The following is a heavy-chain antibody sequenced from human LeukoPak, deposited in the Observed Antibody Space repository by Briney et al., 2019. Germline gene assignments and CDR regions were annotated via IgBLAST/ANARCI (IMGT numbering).Heavy chain of an antibody. V-gene: IGHV1-8*01. Sequence: GASVKVSCKASGYAFTSYDINWVRQATGQGLEWMGWMNPNSGNKGYAQKFQGRVTMTRNTSISTAYMELSSLRSEDTAVYYCARGSSGWTRYYYYYYYMDVWGKGTTVTVSS. CDR3: ARGSSGWTRYYYYYYYMDV. D-gene: IGHD6-19*01. CDR1: GYAFTSYD. CDR2: MNPNSGNK. J-gene: IGHJ6*03.